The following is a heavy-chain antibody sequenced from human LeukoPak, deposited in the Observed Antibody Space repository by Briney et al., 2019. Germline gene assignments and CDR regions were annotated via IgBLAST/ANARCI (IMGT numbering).Heavy chain of an antibody. Sequence: ASVKVSCKASGFSFSDSYIHWVRLAPGQGLEWMGWISPKSGGANYAQKFQGRVTMTRDTSISTAYMDLSRLTSDDTAVYYCAKDGGHGVSRPAYWGQGTVVTVSS. CDR2: ISPKSGGA. CDR1: GFSFSDSY. CDR3: AKDGGHGVSRPAY. V-gene: IGHV1-2*02. J-gene: IGHJ4*02. D-gene: IGHD2-8*01.